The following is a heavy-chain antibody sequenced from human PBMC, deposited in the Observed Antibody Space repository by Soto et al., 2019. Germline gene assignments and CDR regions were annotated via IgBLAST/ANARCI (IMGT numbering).Heavy chain of an antibody. D-gene: IGHD3-22*01. V-gene: IGHV1-18*01. CDR1: GYSFTSKG. Sequence: QVQLVQSGAEMKKPGASVKVSCKASGYSFTSKGIAWVRQAPGQGPEWMGWISVHNGNANYAQKFQDRVTLTTDTSTSTAYLELRSLTSDDTAVYYCARRGDYFCNSAFYYYFDHWGQGTLVTVSS. CDR2: ISVHNGNA. J-gene: IGHJ4*02. CDR3: ARRGDYFCNSAFYYYFDH.